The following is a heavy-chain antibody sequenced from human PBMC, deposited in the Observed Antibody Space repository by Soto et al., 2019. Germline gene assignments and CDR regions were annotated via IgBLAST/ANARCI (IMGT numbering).Heavy chain of an antibody. V-gene: IGHV3-23*01. CDR2: ISGSGGST. J-gene: IGHJ5*02. CDR1: GFTFSSYA. CDR3: ATLWFGESHNWFDP. Sequence: PGGSLRLSCAASGFTFSSYAMSWVRQAPGKGLEWVSAISGSGGSTYYADSVKGRFTISRDNSKNTLYLQMNSLRAEDTAVYYCATLWFGESHNWFDPWGQGTLVTVSS. D-gene: IGHD3-10*01.